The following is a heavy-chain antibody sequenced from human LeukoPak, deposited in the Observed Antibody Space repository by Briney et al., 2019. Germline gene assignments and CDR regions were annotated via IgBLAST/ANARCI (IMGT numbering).Heavy chain of an antibody. J-gene: IGHJ4*02. Sequence: SETLSLTCTVSGVSISSFYWSWIRQPPGKGLEWIGYIYYSGSTKYNPSLKSRVTISVDTSKNQFSLKLTSVTAADTAVYYCASGMVATGGHFDYWGQGTLVTVSS. V-gene: IGHV4-59*01. D-gene: IGHD5-12*01. CDR1: GVSISSFY. CDR2: IYYSGST. CDR3: ASGMVATGGHFDY.